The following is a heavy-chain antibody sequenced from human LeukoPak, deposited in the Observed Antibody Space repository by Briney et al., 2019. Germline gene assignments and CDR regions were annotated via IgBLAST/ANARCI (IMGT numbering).Heavy chain of an antibody. D-gene: IGHD6-19*01. J-gene: IGHJ4*02. Sequence: GGSLRLSCAASGFTFSGSEMNWVRQAPGKGLEWVSYISSSVNTIYYADSVQGRFTISRDNSKNILSLQMNSLRADDTAIYYCTRVLSDTRGWYHFDYWGQGTLVTVSS. V-gene: IGHV3-48*03. CDR3: TRVLSDTRGWYHFDY. CDR1: GFTFSGSE. CDR2: ISSSVNTI.